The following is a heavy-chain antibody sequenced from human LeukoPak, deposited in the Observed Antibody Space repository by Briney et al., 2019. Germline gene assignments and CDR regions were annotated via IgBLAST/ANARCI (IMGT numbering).Heavy chain of an antibody. CDR1: GYTFTSYA. Sequence: ASVKVSCKASGYTFTSYAMHWVRQATGQGLEWIGWINAGNGNTKYSQKFQGRVTITRDTSASTAYMELSSLRSEDTAVYYCARDGWPGQLLSVVYFDYWGQGTLVTVSS. V-gene: IGHV1-3*01. CDR2: INAGNGNT. CDR3: ARDGWPGQLLSVVYFDY. J-gene: IGHJ4*02. D-gene: IGHD2-2*01.